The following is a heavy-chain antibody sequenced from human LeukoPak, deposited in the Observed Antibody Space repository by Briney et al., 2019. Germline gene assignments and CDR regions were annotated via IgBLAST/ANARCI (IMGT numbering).Heavy chain of an antibody. CDR1: GGSISSYY. V-gene: IGHV4-4*07. J-gene: IGHJ4*02. D-gene: IGHD3-10*01. CDR3: ATSLTSGRGADYYFDY. CDR2: IYTSGST. Sequence: PSETLSLTCTVSGGSISSYYWSWIRQPAGKGLEWIGRIYTSGSTNYNPSLKSRVTMSVDTSKNQFSLKLSSVTAADTAVYYCATSLTSGRGADYYFDYWGQGTLVTVCS.